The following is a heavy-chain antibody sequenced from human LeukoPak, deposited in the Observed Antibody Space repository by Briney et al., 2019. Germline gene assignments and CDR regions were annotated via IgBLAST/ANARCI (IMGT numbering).Heavy chain of an antibody. D-gene: IGHD2-21*01. CDR2: ISHTEGT. Sequence: SETLSLTCGVFGVSINDYYWSWIRQSPGKGLEWIGEISHTEGTRYNPSLESRVTMSVGTSENQLSLKLIFVTAADTAVSYCARIRCGHSSSLCYNHWGLGTLVTVSS. V-gene: IGHV4-34*01. CDR1: GVSINDYY. CDR3: ARIRCGHSSSLCYNH. J-gene: IGHJ4*02.